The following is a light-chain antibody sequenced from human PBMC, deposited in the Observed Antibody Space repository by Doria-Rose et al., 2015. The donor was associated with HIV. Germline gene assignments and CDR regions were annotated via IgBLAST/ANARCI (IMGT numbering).Light chain of an antibody. J-gene: IGKJ3*01. CDR3: QQYYDTPS. CDR1: QSLLYTSKNY. Sequence: DIRLTQSPESLGMSLGERATLNCKSNQSLLYTSKNYLAWYQQKPGQPPKLLIYWASTRQSGVPARFSGSGSATDFTLTISSLEADDVAVYYCQQYYDTPSFGPGTTVDIK. CDR2: WAS. V-gene: IGKV4-1*01.